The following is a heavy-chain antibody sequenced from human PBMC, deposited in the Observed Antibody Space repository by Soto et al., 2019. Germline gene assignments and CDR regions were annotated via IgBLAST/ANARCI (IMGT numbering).Heavy chain of an antibody. J-gene: IGHJ4*02. V-gene: IGHV3-23*01. CDR3: AKDPRLQPRAAGRQLATQATDY. CDR1: GFSFSSYA. Sequence: EVQLWEFGGGLVQPGGSLRLSCSASGFSFSSYAMGWVRQAPGKGLEWVSTISARGDSTYHADSVQGRFTVSRDNSKNTWCVQMNSLRVEDTAVYYCAKDPRLQPRAAGRQLATQATDYWGQGTLFTVSS. D-gene: IGHD6-13*01. CDR2: ISARGDST.